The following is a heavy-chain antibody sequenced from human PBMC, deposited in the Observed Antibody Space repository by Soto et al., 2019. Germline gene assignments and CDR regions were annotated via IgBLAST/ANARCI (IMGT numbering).Heavy chain of an antibody. J-gene: IGHJ3*02. Sequence: SSVKVSCIASCYTFPSSGISWVRQAPAQGLEWMGGIIPIFGTANYAQKFQGRVTIAADESTSTAYMELSSLRSEDTAVYYCARELSPSSFGVVNDAFDIWGQGTMVTVSS. CDR2: IIPIFGTA. D-gene: IGHD3-3*01. V-gene: IGHV1-69*13. CDR1: CYTFPSSG. CDR3: ARELSPSSFGVVNDAFDI.